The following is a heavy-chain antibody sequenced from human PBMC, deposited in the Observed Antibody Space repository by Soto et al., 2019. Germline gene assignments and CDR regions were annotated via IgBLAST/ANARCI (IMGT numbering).Heavy chain of an antibody. CDR2: ISAYNGST. Sequence: QVKLVQSGAAVKKPGASVTVSCKASGYTFTSYGIIWVRQAPGQGLEWMGWISAYNGSTNYAQKLQGRVTMTTDTATSTAYMELRILRSDDTAVYYCAITSILPAGGSGSYIPSDYRGQGTVVTVSS. CDR1: GYTFTSYG. CDR3: AITSILPAGGSGSYIPSDY. V-gene: IGHV1-18*04. D-gene: IGHD3-10*01. J-gene: IGHJ4*02.